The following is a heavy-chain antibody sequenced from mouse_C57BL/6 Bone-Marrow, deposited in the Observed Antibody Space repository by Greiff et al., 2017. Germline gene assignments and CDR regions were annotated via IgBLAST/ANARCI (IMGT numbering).Heavy chain of an antibody. V-gene: IGHV1-55*01. CDR3: ARPDYSNYWYFDV. CDR2: IYPGSGST. D-gene: IGHD2-5*01. Sequence: QVQLKQPGAELVKPGASVKMSCTASGYTFTSYWITWVKQRPGQGLEWIGDIYPGSGSTNYNEKFKSKATLTVDTSSSTAYMQLSSLTSEDSAVYYCARPDYSNYWYFDVWGTGTTVTVSS. CDR1: GYTFTSYW. J-gene: IGHJ1*03.